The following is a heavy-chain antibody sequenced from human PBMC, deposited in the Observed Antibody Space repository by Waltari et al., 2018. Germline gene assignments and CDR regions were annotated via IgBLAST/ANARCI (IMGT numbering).Heavy chain of an antibody. V-gene: IGHV4-39*01. CDR1: GGSISSSTLF. J-gene: IGHJ5*02. CDR3: ATHPPSQLGVVLNWFDP. CDR2: MYDRGTT. Sequence: QLQLQESGPGLVKPSETLSLTCTVSGGSISSSTLFWGWIRQPLGKGLEWMGSMYDRGTTYYNPSLKSRVTISVDTSKNQFSLKVNSVTAADTAVYYCATHPPSQLGVVLNWFDPWGQGILVTVSS. D-gene: IGHD3-16*01.